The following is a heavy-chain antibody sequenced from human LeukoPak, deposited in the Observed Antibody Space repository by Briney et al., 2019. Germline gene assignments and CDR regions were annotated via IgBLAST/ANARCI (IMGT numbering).Heavy chain of an antibody. D-gene: IGHD6-19*01. Sequence: ASVKVSSKASGYIFTSYGISWVRQAPGQGLEWMGWISAYNGHTNYAQNLQGRVTMTADTSTSTAYMELRSLRSDDTAVYYCARETRIAVSGPPDYWGQGTLITVSS. CDR2: ISAYNGHT. J-gene: IGHJ4*02. CDR1: GYIFTSYG. CDR3: ARETRIAVSGPPDY. V-gene: IGHV1-18*01.